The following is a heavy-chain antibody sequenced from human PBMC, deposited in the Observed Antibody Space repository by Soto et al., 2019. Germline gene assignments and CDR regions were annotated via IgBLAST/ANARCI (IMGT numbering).Heavy chain of an antibody. CDR1: GYTFTSYG. CDR3: ARVGQEQWLVLYYFDY. V-gene: IGHV1-18*01. J-gene: IGHJ4*02. Sequence: ASVKVSCKASGYTFTSYGISWVRQAPGQGLEWMGWISAYNGNTNYAQKLQGRVTMTTDTSTSTAYMELRSLRSDDTAVYYCARVGQEQWLVLYYFDYWGQGTLVTVSS. D-gene: IGHD6-19*01. CDR2: ISAYNGNT.